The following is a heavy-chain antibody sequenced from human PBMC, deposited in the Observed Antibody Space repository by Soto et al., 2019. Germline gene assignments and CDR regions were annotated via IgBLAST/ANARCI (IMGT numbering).Heavy chain of an antibody. CDR2: ISGSGGST. CDR3: AKDPHRYYYDSSGYYGDY. CDR1: GFTFSSYS. Sequence: PGGSLRLSCAASGFTFSSYSISWVRQAPWKGLEWVSAISGSGGSTYYADSVKGRFTISRDNSKNTLYLQMNSLRAEDTAVYYCAKDPHRYYYDSSGYYGDYWGQGKLVTVSS. J-gene: IGHJ4*02. D-gene: IGHD3-22*01. V-gene: IGHV3-23*01.